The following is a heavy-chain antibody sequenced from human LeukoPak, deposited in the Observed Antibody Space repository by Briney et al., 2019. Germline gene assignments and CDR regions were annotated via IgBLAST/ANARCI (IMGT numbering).Heavy chain of an antibody. CDR2: ITAYNGNR. CDR1: GYTFSNYG. J-gene: IGHJ4*01. Sequence: ASVKVSCKTSGYTFSNYGIGWVRQAPGQGLEWMGWITAYNGNRLYAQRFQGRITLTTDTSTSTSYMELRSLEYDDTAIYYCARDNDKVVDHWGQGTLVTVSS. D-gene: IGHD1-1*01. CDR3: ARDNDKVVDH. V-gene: IGHV1-18*01.